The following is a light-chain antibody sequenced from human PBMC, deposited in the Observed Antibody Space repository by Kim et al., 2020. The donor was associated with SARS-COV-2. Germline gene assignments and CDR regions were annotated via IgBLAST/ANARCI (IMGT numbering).Light chain of an antibody. Sequence: FAVEERATPACRASQSVNSIYLAWYQQIPGQAPRLLIYGASSRATGIPDRFSGSGSGTDFTLTISRLEPEDFAVYYCQQYGTSPCTFGQGTKLEI. J-gene: IGKJ2*02. V-gene: IGKV3-20*01. CDR1: QSVNSIY. CDR2: GAS. CDR3: QQYGTSPCT.